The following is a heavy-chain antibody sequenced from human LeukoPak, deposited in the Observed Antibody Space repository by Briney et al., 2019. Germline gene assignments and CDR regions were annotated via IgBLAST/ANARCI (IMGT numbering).Heavy chain of an antibody. CDR1: GGSFSGYY. V-gene: IGHV4-34*01. J-gene: IGHJ4*02. CDR2: INHSGST. CDR3: ARLTPTTPLLWLGELLKLYYFDY. D-gene: IGHD3-10*01. Sequence: SETLSLTCAAYGGSFSGYYWSWIRQPPGKGLEWIGEINHSGSTNYNPSLKSRVTISVDTSKNQFSLKLISVTAADTAVYYCARLTPTTPLLWLGELLKLYYFDYWGQGTLVTVSS.